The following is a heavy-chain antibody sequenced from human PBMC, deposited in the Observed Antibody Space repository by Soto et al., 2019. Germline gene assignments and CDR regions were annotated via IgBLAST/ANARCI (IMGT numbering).Heavy chain of an antibody. J-gene: IGHJ5*02. CDR1: GGSISNGEFY. CDR3: ARRMREMATPGYWFDP. CDR2: IHHSGSA. D-gene: IGHD5-12*01. V-gene: IGHV4-30-4*01. Sequence: SETLSLTCSVSGGSISNGEFYWSWIRQPPGKGLEWIGYIHHSGSAYYKSSLKSRVTISVDTSKNQFSLKASDTAMYYCARRMREMATPGYWFDPWGQGTLVTVSS.